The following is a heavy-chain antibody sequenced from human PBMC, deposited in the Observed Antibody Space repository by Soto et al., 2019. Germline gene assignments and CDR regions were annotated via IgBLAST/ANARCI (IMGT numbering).Heavy chain of an antibody. CDR1: GFTFSTYW. Sequence: LGGSLRLSCAASGFTFSTYWMTWVRQAPGKGLEWVANIKQDGSEEYYVDSVKGRLTISRDNAKNSLYLQMRSVRAEDTAVYFCARVPRNGDYLDYWGQGTLVTVSS. CDR3: ARVPRNGDYLDY. V-gene: IGHV3-7*03. D-gene: IGHD4-17*01. J-gene: IGHJ4*02. CDR2: IKQDGSEE.